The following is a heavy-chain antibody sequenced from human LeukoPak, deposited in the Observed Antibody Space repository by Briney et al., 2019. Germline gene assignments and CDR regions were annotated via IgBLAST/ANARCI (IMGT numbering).Heavy chain of an antibody. D-gene: IGHD3-10*01. Sequence: HSGRSLRLSCAASGFIFSGYGMHWARQAPGKGLEWVALISHDGNHKHYADSVKGRFTISRDNSKNTLYLQMTSLRVEDTAVYFCAKDRIVISFGDVSKHWGQGTLVTVSS. J-gene: IGHJ1*01. V-gene: IGHV3-30*18. CDR1: GFIFSGYG. CDR3: AKDRIVISFGDVSKH. CDR2: ISHDGNHK.